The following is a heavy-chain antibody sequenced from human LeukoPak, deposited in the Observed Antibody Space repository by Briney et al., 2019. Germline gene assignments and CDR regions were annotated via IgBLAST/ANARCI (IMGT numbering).Heavy chain of an antibody. V-gene: IGHV3-30*03. Sequence: PGGSLRLSCAASGFTFSSYGMHWVRQAPGKGLEWVAVISYDGSNKYYADSVKGRFTISRDNSKNTLYLQMNSLRAEDTAVYYCATGSYYDILTGYSDAFDIWGQGTMVTVSS. CDR2: ISYDGSNK. D-gene: IGHD3-9*01. CDR3: ATGSYYDILTGYSDAFDI. CDR1: GFTFSSYG. J-gene: IGHJ3*02.